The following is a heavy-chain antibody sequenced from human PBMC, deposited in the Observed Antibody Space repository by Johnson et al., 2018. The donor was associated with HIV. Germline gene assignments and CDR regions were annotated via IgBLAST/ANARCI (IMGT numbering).Heavy chain of an antibody. CDR3: TRDRRQFLEWLSDGFDI. J-gene: IGHJ3*02. V-gene: IGHV3-7*01. Sequence: VQLVESGGGVVQPGRSLRLSCAASGFTFSSYAMHWVRQAPGNALEWVASIKEDGSEKYYVDSVKGRFTISRDNAKNSLYLQMSSLRAADTAVYYCTRDRRQFLEWLSDGFDIWGQGTMVTVSS. CDR2: IKEDGSEK. D-gene: IGHD3-3*01. CDR1: GFTFSSYA.